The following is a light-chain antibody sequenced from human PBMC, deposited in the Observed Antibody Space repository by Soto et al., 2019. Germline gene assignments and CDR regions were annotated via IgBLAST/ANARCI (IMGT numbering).Light chain of an antibody. V-gene: IGLV2-23*02. J-gene: IGLJ1*01. CDR2: EVS. CDR1: SNDVGSYDL. Sequence: QSALTQPASVSGSPGQSITISCTGTSNDVGSYDLVSWYQQHPGKAPKLMIYEVSKRPSGVSNRLSGSKSGNTASLTSSGLQAEDEADYYCCSNAGSGSYVFRTGTKVTVL. CDR3: CSNAGSGSYV.